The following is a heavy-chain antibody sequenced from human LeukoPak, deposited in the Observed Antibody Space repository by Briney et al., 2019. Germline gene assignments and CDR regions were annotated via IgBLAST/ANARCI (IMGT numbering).Heavy chain of an antibody. J-gene: IGHJ4*02. CDR3: ARDPLRFGELLGYFDY. CDR1: GYTFTSYY. CDR2: ISAYNGNT. D-gene: IGHD3-10*01. V-gene: IGHV1-18*01. Sequence: ASVKVSCKASGYTFTSYYISWVRQAPGQGLEWMAWISAYNGNTKYAQKFQGRVTMTTDTSTSTAYMELRSLRSDDTAVYYCARDPLRFGELLGYFDYWGQGTLVTVSS.